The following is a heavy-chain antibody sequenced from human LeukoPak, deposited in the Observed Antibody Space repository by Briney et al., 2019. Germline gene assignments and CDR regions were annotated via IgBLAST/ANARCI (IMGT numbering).Heavy chain of an antibody. Sequence: GASVKVSCKASGYTFTSYDINWVRQATGQGLEWMGWMNPNSGNTGYAQKFQGRVTMTRNTSISTAYMELSSLRSEDTAVYYCARVLVPAASSFDCWGQETLVTVSS. D-gene: IGHD2-2*01. CDR2: MNPNSGNT. CDR1: GYTFTSYD. J-gene: IGHJ4*02. V-gene: IGHV1-8*01. CDR3: ARVLVPAASSFDC.